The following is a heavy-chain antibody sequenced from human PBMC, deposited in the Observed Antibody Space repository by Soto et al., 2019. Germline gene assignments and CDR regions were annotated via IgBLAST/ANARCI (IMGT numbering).Heavy chain of an antibody. D-gene: IGHD3-10*01. V-gene: IGHV4-31*03. J-gene: IGHJ6*02. Sequence: QVQLQESGPGLVKPSQTLSLTCSVSGGSISSGDYYWSWIRQHPGKGLEWIGYIFYTGSTHYNPSRKSRVTISVDTSKNQFSLKLSSVTAADTAVYYCARAQRGLFPYFYYGVDVWGQGTTVTVSS. CDR1: GGSISSGDYY. CDR2: IFYTGST. CDR3: ARAQRGLFPYFYYGVDV.